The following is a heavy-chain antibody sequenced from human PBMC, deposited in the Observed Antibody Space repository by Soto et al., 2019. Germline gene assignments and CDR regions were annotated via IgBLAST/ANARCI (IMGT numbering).Heavy chain of an antibody. CDR3: ARGAEFYVLDV. Sequence: SETLSLTGTVSGGSISGYYWTWIRQPAGKGLEWSGRKHTSGTTNYNPSLKRRVPMPIHTSTNQFPLTLSSATAPDPAVYSCARGAEFYVLDVWGQGTTVTVSS. J-gene: IGHJ6*02. CDR2: KHTSGTT. CDR1: GGSISGYY. D-gene: IGHD3-10*01. V-gene: IGHV4-4*07.